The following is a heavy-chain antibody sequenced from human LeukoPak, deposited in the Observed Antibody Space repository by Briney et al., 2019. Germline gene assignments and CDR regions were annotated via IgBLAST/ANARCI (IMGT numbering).Heavy chain of an antibody. CDR3: ANAISSGREYYFDY. V-gene: IGHV3-23*01. CDR1: VVPCKSYD. Sequence: QPGATLRIPYGDCVVPCKSYDMSGRRHATEKGLEWVSALSGSGGTTYYADSVKGRFTISRDNSKNTLYLQVNSLRAEDTAVYYCANAISSGREYYFDYWGQGTLVTVSS. CDR2: LSGSGGTT. J-gene: IGHJ4*02. D-gene: IGHD6-19*01.